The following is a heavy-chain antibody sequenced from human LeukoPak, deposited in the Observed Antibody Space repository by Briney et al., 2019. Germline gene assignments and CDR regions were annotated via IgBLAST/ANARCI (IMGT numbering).Heavy chain of an antibody. V-gene: IGHV6-1*01. Sequence: SQTLSLTCAISGDSVSSNSAAWHWIRQSPSIGLEWLGRTYYRSKWYNDYAVSVKSRITINPDTSKNQFSLQLNSVTPEDTAVYYCARERGIAVPWFDPWGQGTLVTVSS. CDR2: TYYRSKWYN. D-gene: IGHD6-19*01. J-gene: IGHJ5*02. CDR3: ARERGIAVPWFDP. CDR1: GDSVSSNSAA.